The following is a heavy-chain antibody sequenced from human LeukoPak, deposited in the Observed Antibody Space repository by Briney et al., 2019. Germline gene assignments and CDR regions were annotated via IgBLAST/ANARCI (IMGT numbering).Heavy chain of an antibody. CDR1: GYTFTSYG. D-gene: IGHD3-3*01. CDR3: AREEWLLTYTPAVFDY. CDR2: ISAYNGNT. Sequence: EASVKVSCKASGYTFTSYGISWVRQAPGQGLEWMGWISAYNGNTNYAQKLQGRVTMTTDTSTSTAYMELRSLRSDDPAVYYCAREEWLLTYTPAVFDYWGQGTLVTVSS. J-gene: IGHJ4*02. V-gene: IGHV1-18*01.